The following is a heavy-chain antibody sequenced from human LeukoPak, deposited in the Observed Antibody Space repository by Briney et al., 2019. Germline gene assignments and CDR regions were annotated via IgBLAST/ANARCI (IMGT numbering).Heavy chain of an antibody. CDR2: ISSSSSYI. Sequence: KPGGSLRLSCAASGFTFSSYSMNWVRQAPGKGPEWVSSISSSSSYIYYADSVKGRFTISRDNAKNSLYLQMNSLRAEDTAVYYCATPGPEGQDAFDIWGQGTMVTVSS. CDR3: ATPGPEGQDAFDI. D-gene: IGHD1-14*01. CDR1: GFTFSSYS. V-gene: IGHV3-21*01. J-gene: IGHJ3*02.